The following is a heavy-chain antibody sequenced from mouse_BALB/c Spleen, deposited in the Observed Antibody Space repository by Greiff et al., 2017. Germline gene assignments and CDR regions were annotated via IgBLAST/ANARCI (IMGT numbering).Heavy chain of an antibody. CDR3: ARGYYYGSSYKDYFDY. CDR2: INPSTGYT. D-gene: IGHD1-1*01. J-gene: IGHJ2*01. CDR1: GYTFTSYW. V-gene: IGHV1-7*01. Sequence: QVQLQQSGAELAKPGASVKMSCKASGYTFTSYWMHWVKQRPGQGLEWIGYINPSTGYTEYNQKFKDKATLTADKSSSTAYMQLSSLTSEDSAVYYCARGYYYGSSYKDYFDYWGQGTTLTVSS.